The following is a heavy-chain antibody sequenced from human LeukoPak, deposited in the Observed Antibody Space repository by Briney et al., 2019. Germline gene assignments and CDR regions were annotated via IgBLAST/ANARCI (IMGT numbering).Heavy chain of an antibody. J-gene: IGHJ3*02. CDR3: ARDFGPYCGGDCYSEAFDI. V-gene: IGHV3-23*01. D-gene: IGHD2-21*02. Sequence: PGGSLRLSCVASGFVFSDYAMSWVRQAPGKGLEWVSAISGSGGTIYYADSVKGRFTISRDNAKNSLYLQMNSLRAEDTAVYYCARDFGPYCGGDCYSEAFDIWGQGTMVTVSS. CDR2: ISGSGGTI. CDR1: GFVFSDYA.